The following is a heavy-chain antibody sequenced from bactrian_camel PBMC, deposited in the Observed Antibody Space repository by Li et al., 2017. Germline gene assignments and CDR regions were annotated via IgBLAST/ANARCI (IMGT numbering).Heavy chain of an antibody. D-gene: IGHD6*01. CDR3: AAASRSSCRRAYGGSWYSLSNDFHY. J-gene: IGHJ6*01. V-gene: IGHV3S53*01. CDR1: RGFDDANV. CDR2: ISPDGKE. Sequence: VQLVESGGGSVQIGGSLTLACAASRGFDDANVEWGWFRQAAGAQREMVASISPDGKEYYSDSVKGRFAMSQNNDKNTMYLQMNSLKPEDTAMYYCAAASRSSCRRAYGGSWYSLSNDFHYWGQGTQVTVS.